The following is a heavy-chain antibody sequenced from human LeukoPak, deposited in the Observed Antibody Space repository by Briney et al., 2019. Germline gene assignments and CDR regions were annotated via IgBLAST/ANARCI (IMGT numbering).Heavy chain of an antibody. D-gene: IGHD6-19*01. Sequence: ASVKVSCKASGYTFTAYYMHWVRQAPGQGLEWMGIINPSGGSTSYARKFQGRVTMTRDTSTSTVYMELSSLRSEDTAVYYCARALTGYSSGWYSLLDYWGQGTLVTVSS. V-gene: IGHV1-46*01. CDR1: GYTFTAYY. CDR3: ARALTGYSSGWYSLLDY. J-gene: IGHJ4*02. CDR2: INPSGGST.